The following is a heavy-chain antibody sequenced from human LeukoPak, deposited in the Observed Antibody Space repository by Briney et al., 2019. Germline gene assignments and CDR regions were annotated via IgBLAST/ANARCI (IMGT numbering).Heavy chain of an antibody. CDR3: AGDQGGSAHRHAFDI. CDR1: GGPISSSYYY. J-gene: IGHJ3*02. CDR2: INHSGST. V-gene: IGHV4-39*07. D-gene: IGHD1-26*01. Sequence: PSETLSLTCTVSGGPISSSYYYWVWIRQPPGTGLEWIGEINHSGSTNYNPSLKSRVTISVDTSKNQFSLKLSSVTAADTAVYYCAGDQGGSAHRHAFDIWGQGTLVTVSS.